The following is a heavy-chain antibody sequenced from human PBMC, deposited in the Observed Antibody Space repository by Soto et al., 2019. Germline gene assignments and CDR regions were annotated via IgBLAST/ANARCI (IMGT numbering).Heavy chain of an antibody. V-gene: IGHV1-24*01. Sequence: GASVKVSCKVSGYTLTELSMHWVRQAPGKGLEWMGGFDPEDGETIYAQKFQGRVTMTEDTSTDTAYMELSSLRSEDTAVYYCATGGMDSSSAPGYYYYGMDVWGQGTTVTVSS. J-gene: IGHJ6*02. CDR1: GYTLTELS. CDR2: FDPEDGET. D-gene: IGHD6-6*01. CDR3: ATGGMDSSSAPGYYYYGMDV.